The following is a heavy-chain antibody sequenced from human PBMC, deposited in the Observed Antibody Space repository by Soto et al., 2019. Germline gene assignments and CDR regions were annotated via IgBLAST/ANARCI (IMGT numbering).Heavy chain of an antibody. CDR2: IWYDGSNK. V-gene: IGHV3-33*01. Sequence: GGSLRLSCAASGFTFSSYGMHWVRQAPGKGLEWVAVIWYDGSNKYYADSVKGRFTISRDNSKNTLYLQMNSLRAEDTAVYYCARGERDTAMGRTYYYYMDVWGKGTTVTVS. D-gene: IGHD5-18*01. CDR1: GFTFSSYG. CDR3: ARGERDTAMGRTYYYYMDV. J-gene: IGHJ6*03.